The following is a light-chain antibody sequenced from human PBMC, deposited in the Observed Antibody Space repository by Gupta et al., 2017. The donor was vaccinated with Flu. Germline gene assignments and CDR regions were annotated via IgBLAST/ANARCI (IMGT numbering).Light chain of an antibody. CDR2: DAS. J-gene: IGKJ4*01. V-gene: IGKV3-11*01. Sequence: ATLSLSPGERATLACRASQSVSSYLAWYQQKPGQAPRLLIYDASNRATGIPARFSGSGSGTDFTLTISSLEPEDFTVYYCQQRSNWPPLTFGGGTKVEIK. CDR1: QSVSSY. CDR3: QQRSNWPPLT.